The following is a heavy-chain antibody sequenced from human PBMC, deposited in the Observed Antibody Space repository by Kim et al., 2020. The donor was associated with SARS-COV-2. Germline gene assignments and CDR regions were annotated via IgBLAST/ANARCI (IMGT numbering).Heavy chain of an antibody. Sequence: ASVKVSCKASGYTFTSYYMHWVRQAPGQGLEWMGIINPSGGSTSYAQKFQGRVTMTRDTSTSTVYMELSSLRSEDTAVYYCARGVAAPTYYYGSGSLGYYYYGMDVWGQGTTVTVSS. D-gene: IGHD3-10*01. CDR3: ARGVAAPTYYYGSGSLGYYYYGMDV. CDR2: INPSGGST. J-gene: IGHJ6*02. V-gene: IGHV1-46*01. CDR1: GYTFTSYY.